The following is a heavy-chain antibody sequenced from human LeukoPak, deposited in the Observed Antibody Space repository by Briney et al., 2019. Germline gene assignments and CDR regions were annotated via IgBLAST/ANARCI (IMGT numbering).Heavy chain of an antibody. CDR2: IYSDGNT. CDR1: GFTVSSTY. V-gene: IGHV3-53*01. Sequence: PGGSLRLSCAASGFTVSSTYMSWVRQAPGKGLEWVSVIYSDGNTYYADSVKGRFTISRDNSKNTLCLQMNSLRAEDTAVYYCARDPTYRPDAFDIWGQGTMVTVSS. J-gene: IGHJ3*02. CDR3: ARDPTYRPDAFDI.